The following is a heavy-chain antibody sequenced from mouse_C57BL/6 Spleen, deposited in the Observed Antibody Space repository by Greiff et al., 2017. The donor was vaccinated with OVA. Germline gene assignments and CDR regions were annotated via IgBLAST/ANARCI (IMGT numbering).Heavy chain of an antibody. CDR1: GYAFSSYW. CDR3: AREPYYYGSSYDFDY. V-gene: IGHV1-80*01. J-gene: IGHJ2*01. CDR2: IYPGDGDT. Sequence: QVHVKQSGAELVKPGASVKISCKASGYAFSSYWMNWVKQRPGKGLEWIGQIYPGDGDTNYNGKFKGKATLTADKSSSTAYMQLSSLTSEDSAVYFCAREPYYYGSSYDFDYWGQGTTLAVSS. D-gene: IGHD1-1*01.